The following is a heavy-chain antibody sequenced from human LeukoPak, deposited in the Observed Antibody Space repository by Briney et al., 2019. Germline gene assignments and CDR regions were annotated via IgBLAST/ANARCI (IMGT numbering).Heavy chain of an antibody. Sequence: SETLSLTCAVYGGSFSGYYWTWIRQTPGKGLEWTGEMNPSGSTNYNPSLKGRVTISVDTSKNQFSLKLSSVTAADTAVYYCARGRQDVTMIVVVMTAVSYYLDVWGKGTTVTVS. CDR2: MNPSGST. CDR3: ARGRQDVTMIVVVMTAVSYYLDV. V-gene: IGHV4-34*01. CDR1: GGSFSGYY. D-gene: IGHD3-22*01. J-gene: IGHJ6*03.